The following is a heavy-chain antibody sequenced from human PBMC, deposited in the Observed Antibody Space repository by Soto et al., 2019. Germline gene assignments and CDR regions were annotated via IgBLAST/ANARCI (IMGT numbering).Heavy chain of an antibody. Sequence: SVKVSCKASGFTFTSSAVQWVRQARGQRLEWIGWIVVGSGNTNYAQKFQERVTITRDMSTSTAYMELSSLRSEDTAVYYCASGSAARYYYYYGMDVCGQGTTVTVSS. J-gene: IGHJ6*02. CDR2: IVVGSGNT. CDR1: GFTFTSSA. V-gene: IGHV1-58*01. D-gene: IGHD6-6*01. CDR3: ASGSAARYYYYYGMDV.